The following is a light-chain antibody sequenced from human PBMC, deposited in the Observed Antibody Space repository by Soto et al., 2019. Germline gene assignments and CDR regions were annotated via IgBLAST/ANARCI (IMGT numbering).Light chain of an antibody. V-gene: IGKV2-28*01. CDR3: MQALQTPWT. CDR1: QSRLHSNGSNY. CDR2: LVS. Sequence: FVMTQSPLSPPVTPGEPASISCRSSQSRLHSNGSNYLDWYLXKPGQSPQLXIYLVSNRASGVPDRFSGSGSGTDFTLTISRVQAEDFGVYYCMQALQTPWTFGQGTKVDIK. J-gene: IGKJ1*01.